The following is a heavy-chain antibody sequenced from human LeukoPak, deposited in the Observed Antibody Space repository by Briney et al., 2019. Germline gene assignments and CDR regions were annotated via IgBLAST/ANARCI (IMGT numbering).Heavy chain of an antibody. V-gene: IGHV3-21*01. D-gene: IGHD3-10*01. CDR3: ARVRGESPRWFDP. CDR2: ISSSSSYI. CDR1: GFTFSSYS. J-gene: IGHJ5*02. Sequence: GGSLGLSCAASGFTFSSYSMNWVRQAPGKGLEWVSSISSSSSYIYYADSVKGRFTISRDDAKNSLYLQMNSLRAEDTAVYYCARVRGESPRWFDPWGQGTLVTVSS.